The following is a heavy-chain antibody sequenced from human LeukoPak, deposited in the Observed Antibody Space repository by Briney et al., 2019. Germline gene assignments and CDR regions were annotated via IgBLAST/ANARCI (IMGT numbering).Heavy chain of an antibody. CDR1: GFTFSTYA. CDR3: AKENGYNYYFDY. J-gene: IGHJ4*02. D-gene: IGHD5-24*01. Sequence: SGGSLRLSCAASGFTFSTYAMSWVRQAPGKGLEWVSAISGSGGSTNYADSVKGRFTISRDNSKNTLYLQMNGLRAEDTAVYYCAKENGYNYYFDYWGQGTLVTVSS. CDR2: ISGSGGST. V-gene: IGHV3-23*01.